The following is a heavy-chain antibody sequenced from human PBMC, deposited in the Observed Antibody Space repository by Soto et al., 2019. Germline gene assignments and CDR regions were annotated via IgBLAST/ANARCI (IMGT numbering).Heavy chain of an antibody. CDR3: ARDYDWGFDI. D-gene: IGHD7-27*01. CDR1: GFTFSRYS. Sequence: PGGSLRLSCAASGFTFSRYSMNWVRQAPGKGLEWVSYISSTSNTKKYADSVKGRFTISRDNAKNSMNLQMNSLRDEDTAVYYCARDYDWGFDIWGQGTMVTVSS. CDR2: ISSTSNTK. V-gene: IGHV3-48*02. J-gene: IGHJ3*02.